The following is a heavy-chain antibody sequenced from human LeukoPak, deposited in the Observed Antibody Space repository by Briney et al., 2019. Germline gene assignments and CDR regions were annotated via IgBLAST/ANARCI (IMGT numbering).Heavy chain of an antibody. CDR1: GGTFSSYA. V-gene: IGHV1-69*04. D-gene: IGHD4-23*01. J-gene: IGHJ4*02. CDR3: ASFSATVVTGSY. Sequence: ASVKVSCKASGGTFSSYAISWVRQAPGQGLEWMGRIIPIFGIANYVQKFQGRVTITADKSTSTAYMELSSLRSEDTAVYYCASFSATVVTGSYWGQGTLVTVSS. CDR2: IIPIFGIA.